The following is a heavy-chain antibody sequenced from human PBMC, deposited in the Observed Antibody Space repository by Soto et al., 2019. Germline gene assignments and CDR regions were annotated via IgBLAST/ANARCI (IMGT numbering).Heavy chain of an antibody. CDR2: IYYSGST. Sequence: SETLSLTCTVSGGSISSYYWSWIRQPPGKGLEWIGYIYYSGSTNYNPSLKSRVTISVDTSKNQFSLKLSSVTAADTAVYYCARGPWESSGYHAFDICGQGTMVTVSS. V-gene: IGHV4-59*01. CDR3: ARGPWESSGYHAFDI. J-gene: IGHJ3*02. D-gene: IGHD3-22*01. CDR1: GGSISSYY.